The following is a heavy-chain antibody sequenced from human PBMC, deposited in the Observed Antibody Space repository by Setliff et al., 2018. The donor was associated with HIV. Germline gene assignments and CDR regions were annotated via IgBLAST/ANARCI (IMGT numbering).Heavy chain of an antibody. Sequence: PGGSLRLSCAGSGFNFGGYSMSWVRQAPGKGLEWVSSIYGGGGTTFYADSVKGRFTISRDNSNNALYLQMNSLRVEDTGTYYCARGILINTGDCWGRGTLVTVSS. V-gene: IGHV3-23*01. CDR2: IYGGGGTT. D-gene: IGHD3-10*01. CDR1: GFNFGGYS. J-gene: IGHJ4*02. CDR3: ARGILINTGDC.